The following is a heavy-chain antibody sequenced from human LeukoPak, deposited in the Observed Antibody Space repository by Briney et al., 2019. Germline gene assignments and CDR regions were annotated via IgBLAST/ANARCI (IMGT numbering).Heavy chain of an antibody. Sequence: GGSLRLSCAASGFTFSSYWMSWVRQAPGKGLEWVANIKQDGSEKYYVDSVKGRFTISRDNAKNSLYLQMNSLRAKDTAVYYCARDRYSGSYPFDYWGQGTLVTVSS. CDR3: ARDRYSGSYPFDY. CDR2: IKQDGSEK. J-gene: IGHJ4*02. D-gene: IGHD1-26*01. CDR1: GFTFSSYW. V-gene: IGHV3-7*01.